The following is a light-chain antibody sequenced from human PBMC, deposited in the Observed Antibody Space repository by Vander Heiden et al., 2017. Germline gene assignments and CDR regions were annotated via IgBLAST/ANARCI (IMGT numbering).Light chain of an antibody. CDR2: KDS. CDR3: QSADSSGADVV. Sequence: SYELTQPPSVSVSPGQTARITCSGDPLPKQYAFWYQQKPGQAPVLVMYKDSERSSGIPDRFSGSSSGTTVTLTISGVQAEDEADYYCQSADSSGADVVFGGGTKLTVL. J-gene: IGLJ2*01. CDR1: PLPKQY. V-gene: IGLV3-25*03.